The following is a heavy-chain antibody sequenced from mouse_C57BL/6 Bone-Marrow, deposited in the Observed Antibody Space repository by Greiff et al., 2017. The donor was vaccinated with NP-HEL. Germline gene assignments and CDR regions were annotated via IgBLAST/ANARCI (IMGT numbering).Heavy chain of an antibody. D-gene: IGHD2-1*01. Sequence: VQLKESGPELVKPGASVKIPCKASGYTFTDYNMDWVKQSHGKSLEWIGDINPNNGGTIYNQKFKGKATLTVDKSSSTAYMELRSLTSEDTAVYYCATRAIYYGNYYAMDYWGQGTSVTVSS. CDR3: ATRAIYYGNYYAMDY. J-gene: IGHJ4*01. V-gene: IGHV1-18*01. CDR2: INPNNGGT. CDR1: GYTFTDYN.